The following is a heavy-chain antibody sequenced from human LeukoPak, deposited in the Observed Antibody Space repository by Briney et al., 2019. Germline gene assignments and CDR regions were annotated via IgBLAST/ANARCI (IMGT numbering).Heavy chain of an antibody. CDR1: GYTFTGYY. CDR2: INPNSGGT. J-gene: IGHJ4*02. D-gene: IGHD6-13*01. V-gene: IGHV1-2*02. CDR3: ASASYSSSWYYFDY. Sequence: ASVKVSCKASGYTFTGYYMHWERQAPGQGLEWMGWINPNSGGTNYAQKFQGRVTMTRDTSISTAYMELSRLRSDDTAVYYCASASYSSSWYYFDYWGQGTLVTVSS.